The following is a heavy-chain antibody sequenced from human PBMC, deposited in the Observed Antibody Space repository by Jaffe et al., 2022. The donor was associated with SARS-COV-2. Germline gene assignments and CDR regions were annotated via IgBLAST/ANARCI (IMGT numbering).Heavy chain of an antibody. CDR3: VRRILGLAQSRRSNWFDP. CDR2: TYQGLMT. D-gene: IGHD1-26*01. V-gene: IGHV4-4*02. J-gene: IGHJ5*02. Sequence: QVLLQESGPGLVKPSGTLSLTCAVSGASVSSGSWWTWVRQPPGKGLEWIGETYQGLMTTYNPSLRGRITMSLDKSKNQISLSLSSVTAADTAMYYCVRRILGLAQSRRSNWFDPWGQGTQVTVSS. CDR1: GASVSSGSW.